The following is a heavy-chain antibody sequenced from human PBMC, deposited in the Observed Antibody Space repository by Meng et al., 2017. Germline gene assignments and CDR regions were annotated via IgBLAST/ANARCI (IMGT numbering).Heavy chain of an antibody. Sequence: GGSLRLSCAASGFTFSSYSMNWVRQAPGKGLEWVSSISSSSSYIYYADSVKGRFSISRDNAKNSLYLQMNSLRAEDTAVYYCAREEVATMDTEGQMLNFDYWGQGTLVTVSS. CDR2: ISSSSSYI. CDR1: GFTFSSYS. D-gene: IGHD5-12*01. CDR3: AREEVATMDTEGQMLNFDY. V-gene: IGHV3-21*04. J-gene: IGHJ4*02.